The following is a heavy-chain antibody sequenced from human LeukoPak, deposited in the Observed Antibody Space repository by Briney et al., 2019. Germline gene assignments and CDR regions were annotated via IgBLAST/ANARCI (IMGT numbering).Heavy chain of an antibody. Sequence: GGSLRLSCAASGFTFSDYYMSWIRQAPGKGLEWVSYISSSGTTIYYADSVKGRFTISRDSAKKSLNLQMNSLRAEDTAVYYCARAKHCSSTSCYPPFGMDVWGQGTTVTVSS. CDR2: ISSSGTTI. J-gene: IGHJ6*02. V-gene: IGHV3-11*01. CDR1: GFTFSDYY. CDR3: ARAKHCSSTSCYPPFGMDV. D-gene: IGHD2-2*01.